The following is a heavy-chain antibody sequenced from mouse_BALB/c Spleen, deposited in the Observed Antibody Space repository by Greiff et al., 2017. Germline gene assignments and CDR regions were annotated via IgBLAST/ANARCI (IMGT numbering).Heavy chain of an antibody. Sequence: VQLKESGPELVKPGASVKMSCKASGYTFTSYVMHWVKQKPGQGLEWIGYINPYNDGTKYNEKFKGKATLTSDKSSSTAYMELSSLTSEDSAVYYCASGPLNYYGSAMDYWGQGTSVTVSS. CDR1: GYTFTSYV. CDR3: ASGPLNYYGSAMDY. J-gene: IGHJ4*01. CDR2: INPYNDGT. V-gene: IGHV1-14*01. D-gene: IGHD1-1*01.